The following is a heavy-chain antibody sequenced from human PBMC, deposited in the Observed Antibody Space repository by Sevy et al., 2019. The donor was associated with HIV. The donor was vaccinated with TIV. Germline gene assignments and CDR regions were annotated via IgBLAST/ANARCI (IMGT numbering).Heavy chain of an antibody. D-gene: IGHD2-15*01. CDR2: ISSSSSYI. V-gene: IGHV3-21*01. CDR1: GFTFSSYS. J-gene: IGHJ6*02. Sequence: GGSLRLSCAASGFTFSSYSMNWVRQAPGKGLEWVSSISSSSSYIYYADSVKGRFTISRDNAKNSLYLQMNSLRAEDTAVYYCARDTWDIVVVVAATRVGYYYGMDVWGQGTTVTVSS. CDR3: ARDTWDIVVVVAATRVGYYYGMDV.